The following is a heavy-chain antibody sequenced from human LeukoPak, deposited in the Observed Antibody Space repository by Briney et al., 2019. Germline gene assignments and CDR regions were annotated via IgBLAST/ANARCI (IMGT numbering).Heavy chain of an antibody. Sequence: ASVKVPCKASGYTFTSYDINWVRQATGQGLEWMGWMNPNSGNTGYAQKFQGRVTMTRNTSISTAYMELSSLRSEDTAVYYCARVGYCSGGSCYYYYYYGMNVWGQGTTVTVSS. CDR2: MNPNSGNT. CDR1: GYTFTSYD. J-gene: IGHJ6*02. CDR3: ARVGYCSGGSCYYYYYYGMNV. V-gene: IGHV1-8*01. D-gene: IGHD2-15*01.